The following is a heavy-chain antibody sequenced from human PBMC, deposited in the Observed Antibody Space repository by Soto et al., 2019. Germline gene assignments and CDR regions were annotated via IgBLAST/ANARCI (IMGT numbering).Heavy chain of an antibody. V-gene: IGHV2-5*02. D-gene: IGHD2-21*02. CDR3: AHGSCFGADCYPNSYFDF. CDR1: GFSLSTTEEG. CDR2: IYWDDDK. Sequence: QITLKESGPTLVNPTQTLTLTCTFSGFSLSTTEEGVGWIRQPPGKAPEWLALIYWDDDKRYSPSLKTRLTITKDTSKNLVVLTVTNVDPVDTATYYCAHGSCFGADCYPNSYFDFWRQGILVTVSS. J-gene: IGHJ4*02.